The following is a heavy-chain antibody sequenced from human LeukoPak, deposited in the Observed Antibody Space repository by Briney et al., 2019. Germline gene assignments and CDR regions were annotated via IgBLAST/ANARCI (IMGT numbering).Heavy chain of an antibody. CDR1: GGTFSKYT. D-gene: IGHD3-10*01. CDR2: ITPLFGTA. Sequence: SVKVSCKAFGGTFSKYTISWVRQRPGQGLEWMGGITPLFGTANYAQKFQGRVTITADESASTAYMELSSLRSEDTAVYYCARDLRRYYGSGTDYYGMDVWGQGTTVTVSS. J-gene: IGHJ6*02. V-gene: IGHV1-69*13. CDR3: ARDLRRYYGSGTDYYGMDV.